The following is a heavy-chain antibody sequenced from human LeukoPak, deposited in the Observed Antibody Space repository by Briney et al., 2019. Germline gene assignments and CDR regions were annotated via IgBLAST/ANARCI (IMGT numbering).Heavy chain of an antibody. CDR2: ISGSGGST. CDR3: ALTDDYGDPDYYYYYMDV. CDR1: GFTVSSNY. Sequence: GGSLRLSCAASGFTVSSNYMSWVRQAPGKGLEWVSAISGSGGSTYYADSVKGRFTISRDNSKNTLYLQMNSLRAEDTAVYYCALTDDYGDPDYYYYYMDVWGKGTTVTVSS. J-gene: IGHJ6*03. V-gene: IGHV3-23*01. D-gene: IGHD4-17*01.